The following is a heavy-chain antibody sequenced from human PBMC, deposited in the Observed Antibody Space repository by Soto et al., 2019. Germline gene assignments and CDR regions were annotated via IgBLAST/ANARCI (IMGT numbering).Heavy chain of an antibody. J-gene: IGHJ6*02. D-gene: IGHD6-19*01. Sequence: GGSLRLSCAASGFTFSSYAMSWFFQAPGKGLEWVSAISGSGGSTYYADSVKGRFTISRDNSKNTLYLQMNSLRAEDTAVYYCAKRKGVAVPGRYYYYGMDVWGQGTTVTVSS. V-gene: IGHV3-23*01. CDR2: ISGSGGST. CDR1: GFTFSSYA. CDR3: AKRKGVAVPGRYYYYGMDV.